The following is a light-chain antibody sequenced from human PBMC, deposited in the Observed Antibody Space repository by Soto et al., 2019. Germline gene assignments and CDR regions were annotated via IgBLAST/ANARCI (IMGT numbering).Light chain of an antibody. CDR1: SSDIGRYNY. Sequence: QSALTQPASVSGSPGQSIAISCTGTSSDIGRYNYVSWYQQHPGKAPKLIIYEVSNRPSGVSNRFSGSKSGNTASLIISGLQAKDEADYYCSSLRSNRGVFGTGTKLTVL. CDR3: SSLRSNRGV. CDR2: EVS. J-gene: IGLJ1*01. V-gene: IGLV2-14*01.